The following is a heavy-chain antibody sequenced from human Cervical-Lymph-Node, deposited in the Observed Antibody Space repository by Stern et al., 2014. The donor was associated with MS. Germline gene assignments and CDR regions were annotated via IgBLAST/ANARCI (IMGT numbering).Heavy chain of an antibody. CDR3: ASSVGELTPEAV. CDR1: GGTFSSYA. Sequence: VQLVQSGAEVKKPGSSVRVSCKASGGTFSSYAISWVRQAPGQGLEWMGGIIPMFGTAKYAQKFQGRVTITADDSTTTAYMEVSSLRSEDTAVYYCASSVGELTPEAVWGQGTTVTVFS. D-gene: IGHD3-10*01. V-gene: IGHV1-69*01. J-gene: IGHJ6*02. CDR2: IIPMFGTA.